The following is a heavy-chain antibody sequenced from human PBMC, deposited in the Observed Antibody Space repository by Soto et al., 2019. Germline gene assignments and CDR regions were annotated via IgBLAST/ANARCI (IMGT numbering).Heavy chain of an antibody. CDR1: GFTFSDFY. D-gene: IGHD2-8*01. V-gene: IGHV3-11*01. Sequence: QVQLVESGGGLDKPAGSLRLSCAASGFTFSDFYMSWIRQAPGKGLEWLSYISSSGTTTYYTDSVKGRFTISRYNAKNSLYLQMNTLIDEDTAVYYCARSWGGGVYALIYWGQGTLVTVSS. J-gene: IGHJ4*02. CDR3: ARSWGGGVYALIY. CDR2: ISSSGTTT.